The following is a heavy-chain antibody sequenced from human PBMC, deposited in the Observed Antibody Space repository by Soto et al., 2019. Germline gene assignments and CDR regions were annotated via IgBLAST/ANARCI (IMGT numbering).Heavy chain of an antibody. V-gene: IGHV1-69*01. J-gene: IGHJ4*02. CDR1: GVDFSGLG. CDR2: IVPMLGIG. Sequence: QVQLVQSGAEVRKPGSSVKVSCKASGVDFSGLGLGWVRQAPGQGLEWMGGIVPMLGIGSYAEKFRGRVTITADESTSTAYLDLSGLRPEDTAIYYCARDLTSVRGSWGQGTLVTVS. CDR3: ARDLTSVRGS. D-gene: IGHD3-10*01.